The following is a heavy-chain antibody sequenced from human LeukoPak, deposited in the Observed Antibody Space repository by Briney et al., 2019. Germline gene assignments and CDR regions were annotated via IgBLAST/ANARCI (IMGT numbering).Heavy chain of an antibody. J-gene: IGHJ4*02. Sequence: GGSLRLSCAASGFTFSSYAMSWVRQAPGKGLEWVSAISGSGGSTYYADSVKGRFTISRDNSKNTLYLQMNSLRAEGTAVYYCAKDRGYMDSRLGFDYWGQGTLVTISS. CDR2: ISGSGGST. V-gene: IGHV3-23*01. CDR1: GFTFSSYA. D-gene: IGHD3-10*01. CDR3: AKDRGYMDSRLGFDY.